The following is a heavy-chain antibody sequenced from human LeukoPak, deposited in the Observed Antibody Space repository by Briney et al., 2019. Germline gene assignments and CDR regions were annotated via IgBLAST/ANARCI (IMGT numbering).Heavy chain of an antibody. CDR3: ARRPAVVSFRFDP. CDR1: GGPFTGDY. Sequence: PSETLSLTCGVSGGPFTGDYWNWIRQPPGKGLEWIGEINHRGNTNYNPALKGRVVLSVDMSKKEVSLNLMSVTATDTAVYYCARRPAVVSFRFDPWGQGTLVTVSS. V-gene: IGHV4-34*01. CDR2: INHRGNT. D-gene: IGHD5/OR15-5a*01. J-gene: IGHJ5*02.